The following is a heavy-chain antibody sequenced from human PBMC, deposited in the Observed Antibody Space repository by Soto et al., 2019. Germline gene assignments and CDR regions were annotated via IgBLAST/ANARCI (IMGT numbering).Heavy chain of an antibody. D-gene: IGHD3-3*01. CDR2: ISSSSSTI. J-gene: IGHJ4*02. CDR1: GFTFSSYS. CDR3: ARAAFYDFWSGYYPLFDY. V-gene: IGHV3-48*01. Sequence: EVQLVESGGGLVQPGGSLRLSCAASGFTFSSYSMNWVRQAPGKGLEWVSYISSSSSTIYYADSAKGRFTISRDNAKNSLYLQMNSLRAEDTAVYYCARAAFYDFWSGYYPLFDYWGQGTLVTVSS.